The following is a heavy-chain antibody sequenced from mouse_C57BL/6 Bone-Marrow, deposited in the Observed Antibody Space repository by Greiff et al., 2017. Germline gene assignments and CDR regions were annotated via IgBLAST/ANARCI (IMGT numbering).Heavy chain of an antibody. CDR1: GFNIQNTY. CDR2: IDPANGNT. D-gene: IGHD2-3*01. J-gene: IGHJ2*01. V-gene: IGHV14-3*01. Sequence: EVQLVESVAELVRPGASVKLSCTASGFNIQNTYMHWVKQRPEQGLEWIGRIDPANGNTKYAPKFQGKATITADTSSNTAYLQLSSLTSEDTAIYYCARCGGLYDGYWTFDYWGQGTTLTVSS. CDR3: ARCGGLYDGYWTFDY.